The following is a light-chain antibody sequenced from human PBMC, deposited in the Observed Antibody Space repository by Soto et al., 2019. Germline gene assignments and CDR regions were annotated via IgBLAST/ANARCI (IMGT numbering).Light chain of an antibody. CDR1: SRHITYI. Sequence: QLVLTQSSSASASLGSSVKLTCTLSSRHITYIIAWHQQQPGKAPRYLMKLERSGSYNKGSGVPDRFSGSSSGADRYLTISNLQSEDEADYYCETWDSNTRVFGTGTKLTVL. CDR2: LERSGSY. J-gene: IGLJ1*01. V-gene: IGLV4-60*03. CDR3: ETWDSNTRV.